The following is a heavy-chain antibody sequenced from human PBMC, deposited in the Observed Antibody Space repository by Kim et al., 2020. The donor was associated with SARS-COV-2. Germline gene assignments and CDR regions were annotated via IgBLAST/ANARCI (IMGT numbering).Heavy chain of an antibody. D-gene: IGHD3-10*01. V-gene: IGHV3-7*03. CDR1: GFTFSSYW. Sequence: GGSLRLSCAASGFTFSSYWMSWVRQAPGKGLEWVANIKQDGSEKYYVDSVKGRFTISRDNAKNSLYLQMNSLRAEDTAVYYCARDGFGEFNYYYYGMDVWGQGTTVTVSS. CDR3: ARDGFGEFNYYYYGMDV. CDR2: IKQDGSEK. J-gene: IGHJ6*02.